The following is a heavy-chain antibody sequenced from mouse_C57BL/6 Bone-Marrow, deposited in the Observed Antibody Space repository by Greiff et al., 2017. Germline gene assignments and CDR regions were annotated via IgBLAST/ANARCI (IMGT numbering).Heavy chain of an antibody. Sequence: VQVVESGAELAKPGASVKLSCKASGYTFTSSWMHWVKQRPGQGLEWIGYINPSSGYTKYNQKFKDKATLTADKSSSTAYMQLSSLTYEDSAVYYCARAYYGFAYWGQGTLVTVSA. CDR1: GYTFTSSW. D-gene: IGHD2-10*01. V-gene: IGHV1-7*01. CDR3: ARAYYGFAY. CDR2: INPSSGYT. J-gene: IGHJ3*01.